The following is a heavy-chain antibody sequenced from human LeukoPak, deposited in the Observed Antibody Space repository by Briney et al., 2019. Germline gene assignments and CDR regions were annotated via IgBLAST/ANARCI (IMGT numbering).Heavy chain of an antibody. CDR2: MWYDGSNK. CDR1: GFTFSSYG. CDR3: AKGIGYSYGPTEY. J-gene: IGHJ4*02. D-gene: IGHD5-18*01. Sequence: GGSLRLSCAASGFTFSSYGMHWVRQAPGKGLEWVAVMWYDGSNKYYADSVKGRFTISRDNSKNTLYLQMNSLRAEDTAVYYCAKGIGYSYGPTEYLGQGTLVTVSS. V-gene: IGHV3-33*06.